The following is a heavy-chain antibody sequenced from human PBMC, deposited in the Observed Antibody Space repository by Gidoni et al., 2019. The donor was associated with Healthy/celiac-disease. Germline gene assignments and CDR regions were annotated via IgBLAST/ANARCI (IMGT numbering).Heavy chain of an antibody. V-gene: IGHV3-30*02. CDR2: IRYDGSNK. CDR3: AKDQEGPFDY. Sequence: QVQLVESGRGVVQPGGSLRLSCAPSGVTFSSDGLHWVRQAPGKGLEWVAFIRYDGSNKYYADSVKGRFTISRDNSKNTLYLQMNSLRAEDTAVYYCAKDQEGPFDYWGQGTLVTVSS. CDR1: GVTFSSDG. J-gene: IGHJ4*02.